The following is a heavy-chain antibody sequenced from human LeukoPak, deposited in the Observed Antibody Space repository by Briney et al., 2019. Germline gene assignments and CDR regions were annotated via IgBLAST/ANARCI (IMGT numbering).Heavy chain of an antibody. CDR3: ARGRDLLPTPDFDY. D-gene: IGHD1-26*01. Sequence: PGGSLRLSCAASGFTVSSNYMSWVRQAPGKGLEWVSVIYSGGSTYYADSVKGRFTISRDNSKNTLYLQMNSLRAEDTAVYYCARGRDLLPTPDFDYWGQGTLVTASS. CDR2: IYSGGST. CDR1: GFTVSSNY. V-gene: IGHV3-53*01. J-gene: IGHJ4*02.